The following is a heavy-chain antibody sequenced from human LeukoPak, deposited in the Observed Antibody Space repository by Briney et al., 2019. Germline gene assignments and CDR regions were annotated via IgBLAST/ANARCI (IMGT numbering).Heavy chain of an antibody. D-gene: IGHD1-26*01. CDR3: AREGATGMDV. CDR1: GYTFTSYG. Sequence: ASVKVSCKASGYTFTSYGISWVRQAPGQGLEWMGWISAYNGSTNYAQKLQGRVTMTRDTSISTAYMELSRPRSDDTAVYYCAREGATGMDVWGQGTTVTVSS. J-gene: IGHJ6*02. V-gene: IGHV1-18*01. CDR2: ISAYNGST.